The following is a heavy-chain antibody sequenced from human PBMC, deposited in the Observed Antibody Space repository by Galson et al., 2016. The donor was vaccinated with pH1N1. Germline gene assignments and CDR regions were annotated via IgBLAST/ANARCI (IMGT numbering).Heavy chain of an antibody. CDR2: INPSGVST. J-gene: IGHJ4*02. CDR1: GYTFITYY. CDR3: ASRSSGQLHFDS. Sequence: SVKVSCKASGYTFITYYIHWVRQAPGQGLEWLGIINPSGVSTTYAQKFQGRVTMTRDTSTSTVYMELSSLRSEDTAVYYCASRSSGQLHFDSWGQGTLVIVSS. V-gene: IGHV1-46*01. D-gene: IGHD3-22*01.